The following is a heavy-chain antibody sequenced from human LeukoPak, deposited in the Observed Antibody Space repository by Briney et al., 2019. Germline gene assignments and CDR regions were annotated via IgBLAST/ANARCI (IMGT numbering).Heavy chain of an antibody. Sequence: SETLSLTCTVSGGSISSYYWSWIRQPPGKGLEWIGYIYYSGSTNYNPSLKSRVTISVDTSKNQFSLKLSSVTAADTAVYYCARDRRGVATYPTLNYYYYGMDVWGQGTTVTVSS. V-gene: IGHV4-59*01. CDR2: IYYSGST. J-gene: IGHJ6*02. D-gene: IGHD5-12*01. CDR3: ARDRRGVATYPTLNYYYYGMDV. CDR1: GGSISSYY.